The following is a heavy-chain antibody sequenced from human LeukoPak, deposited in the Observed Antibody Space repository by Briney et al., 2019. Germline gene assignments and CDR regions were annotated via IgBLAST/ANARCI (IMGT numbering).Heavy chain of an antibody. Sequence: SETLSLTCTVSGGSISSSSYYWGWIRQPPRKGLEWIGSIYYSGSTYYNPSLKSRVTISVDTSKNQFSLKLSSVTAADTAVYYCARDSSSAATHWGQGTLVTVSS. CDR1: GGSISSSSYY. J-gene: IGHJ4*02. CDR2: IYYSGST. CDR3: ARDSSSAATH. V-gene: IGHV4-39*07. D-gene: IGHD6-6*01.